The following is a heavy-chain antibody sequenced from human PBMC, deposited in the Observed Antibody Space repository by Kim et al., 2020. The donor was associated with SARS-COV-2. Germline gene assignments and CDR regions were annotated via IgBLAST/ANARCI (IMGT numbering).Heavy chain of an antibody. CDR3: ARDYYGSGGKYFDL. V-gene: IGHV4-31*02. Sequence: NPSLQSRVTISVDTSKSQFSLKLSSVTAADTAVYYCARDYYGSGGKYFDLWGRGTLVTVSS. D-gene: IGHD3-10*01. J-gene: IGHJ2*01.